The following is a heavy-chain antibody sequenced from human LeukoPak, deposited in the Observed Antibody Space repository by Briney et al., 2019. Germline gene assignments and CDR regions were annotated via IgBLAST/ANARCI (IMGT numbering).Heavy chain of an antibody. D-gene: IGHD2-21*01. CDR3: VRSYHPGGWFDP. CDR1: GFTFSNYA. CDR2: ISSSSSYI. J-gene: IGHJ5*02. Sequence: GGSLRLSCAASGFTFSNYAMSWVRQAPGKGLEWVSSISSSSSYIYYADSVKGRFTISRDNAKNSLYLQMNSLTVEDTAMHYCVRSYHPGGWFDPWGQGTLVTVSS. V-gene: IGHV3-21*01.